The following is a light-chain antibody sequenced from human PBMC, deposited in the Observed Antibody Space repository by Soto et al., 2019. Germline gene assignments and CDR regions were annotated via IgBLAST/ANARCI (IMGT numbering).Light chain of an antibody. Sequence: EIVLPQSPGTLSLSPGESATLSCRASQSVSSSYLAWYQQKPGQAPRLLIYGASSRATGIPDRFSGSGSGTDFTLTISRLEPDEFAVYYCQQHGTSPITFGQGTRLEIK. CDR2: GAS. J-gene: IGKJ5*01. V-gene: IGKV3-20*01. CDR3: QQHGTSPIT. CDR1: QSVSSSY.